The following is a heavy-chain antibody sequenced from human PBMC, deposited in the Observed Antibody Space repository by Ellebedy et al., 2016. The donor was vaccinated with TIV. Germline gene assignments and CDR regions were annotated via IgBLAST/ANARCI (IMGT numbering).Heavy chain of an antibody. CDR2: INHSGST. D-gene: IGHD6-13*01. CDR3: ASSYSSSHDY. V-gene: IGHV4-34*01. J-gene: IGHJ4*02. Sequence: SETLSLTCTVSGGSISSYYWSWIRQPPGKGLEWIGEINHSGSTNYNPSLKSRVTISVDTSKNQFSLKLSSVTAADTAVYYCASSYSSSHDYWGQGTLVTVSS. CDR1: GGSISSYY.